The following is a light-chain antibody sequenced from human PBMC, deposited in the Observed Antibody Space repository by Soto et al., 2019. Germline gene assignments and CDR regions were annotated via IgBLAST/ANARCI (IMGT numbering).Light chain of an antibody. V-gene: IGKV3-15*01. CDR3: QQYNNWPQT. CDR1: QSVSSN. CDR2: GAS. J-gene: IGKJ1*01. Sequence: EIVMTQSPATLSVSPGERATLSCRASQSVSSNLAWYQQKPGQAPRLLIYGASTRATGIPARFSGSRSGTEFTLTINSLQSEDFVVYYCQQYNNWPQTFGQGTKVES.